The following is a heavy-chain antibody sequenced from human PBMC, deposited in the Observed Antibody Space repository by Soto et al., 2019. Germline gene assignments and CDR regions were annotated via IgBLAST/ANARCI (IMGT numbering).Heavy chain of an antibody. Sequence: GGSLRLSCAASGFTFSSYSMNWVRQAPGKGLEWVSSISSSSSYIYYADSVKGRFTISRDNAKNSLYLQMNSLRAEDTAVYYCARDHYGDLRPYYFDYWGQGTLVTVSS. CDR1: GFTFSSYS. CDR2: ISSSSSYI. CDR3: ARDHYGDLRPYYFDY. J-gene: IGHJ4*02. D-gene: IGHD4-17*01. V-gene: IGHV3-21*01.